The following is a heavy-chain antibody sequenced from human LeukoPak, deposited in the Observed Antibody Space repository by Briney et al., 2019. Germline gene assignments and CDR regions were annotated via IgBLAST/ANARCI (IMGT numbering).Heavy chain of an antibody. CDR2: ISVSGDNT. CDR3: VYYAYVWGSYPGDS. J-gene: IGHJ4*02. D-gene: IGHD3-16*02. V-gene: IGHV3-23*01. Sequence: GSTRLSCAASRFTFRNYAMSWVRQAPGKGLEWVSGISVSGDNTKYADSVKGRFTISRDNSKNTLFLQMNSLRAEDTAVYYCVYYAYVWGSYPGDSWGQGTVDTVSS. CDR1: RFTFRNYA.